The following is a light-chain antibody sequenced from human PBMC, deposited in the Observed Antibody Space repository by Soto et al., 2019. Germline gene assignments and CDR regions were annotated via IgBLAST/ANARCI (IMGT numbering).Light chain of an antibody. J-gene: IGKJ1*01. CDR1: QSVADNY. Sequence: DIVLTQSPGTLSLSPGERATLSCRASQSVADNYLAWYQQKPGQAPRLLIYAASRRATGIPDTFSGSGSGTDFTLTITRLEPEDFALYYCQQYGHSPRTFGQGTRVEIK. CDR2: AAS. V-gene: IGKV3-20*01. CDR3: QQYGHSPRT.